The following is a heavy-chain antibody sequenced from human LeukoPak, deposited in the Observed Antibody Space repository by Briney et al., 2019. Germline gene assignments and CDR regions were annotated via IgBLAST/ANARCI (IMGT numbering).Heavy chain of an antibody. D-gene: IGHD3-3*01. V-gene: IGHV3-7*01. CDR2: IKQDGSEK. CDR3: ARDRYFGVTISEYYFDY. J-gene: IGHJ4*02. Sequence: TGGSLRLSCAASGFTFSSYWMSWVRQAPGKGLEWVANIKQDGSEKYYVDSVKGRFTISRDNAKNSLYLQMNSLRAEDTAVYYCARDRYFGVTISEYYFDYWGQGTLVTVSS. CDR1: GFTFSSYW.